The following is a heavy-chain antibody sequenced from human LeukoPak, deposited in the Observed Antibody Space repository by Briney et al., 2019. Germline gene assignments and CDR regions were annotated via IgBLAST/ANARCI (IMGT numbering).Heavy chain of an antibody. Sequence: GGSLTLSCAASGFNFRNSWMHWVRQAPGKGPEWVSRSNSDGSNIRYATSVRDRFTISRDNAKNTVYLQMDSLRAEDTGLYYCARSLVEPNWFDSWGQGTLVTVSS. V-gene: IGHV3-74*01. CDR3: ARSLVEPNWFDS. D-gene: IGHD1-14*01. CDR2: SNSDGSNI. J-gene: IGHJ5*01. CDR1: GFNFRNSW.